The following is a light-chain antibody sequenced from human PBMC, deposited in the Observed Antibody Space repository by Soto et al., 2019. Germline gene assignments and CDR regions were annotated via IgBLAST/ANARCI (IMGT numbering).Light chain of an antibody. CDR3: QQYGSSPRT. CDR2: GAS. CDR1: QSVNSNY. Sequence: EIVLTQSPGTLSLSPGERATLSCRASQSVNSNYLAWYQQKPGQAPRLLIYGASTRATGIPDRFSGSGSGTVFTLTISRLEPEDFEMYYCQQYGSSPRTFGQGTKVEIK. J-gene: IGKJ1*01. V-gene: IGKV3-20*01.